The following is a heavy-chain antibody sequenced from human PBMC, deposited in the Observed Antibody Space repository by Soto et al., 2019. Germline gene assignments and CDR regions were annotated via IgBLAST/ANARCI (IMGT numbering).Heavy chain of an antibody. CDR1: GFSLSTYRVG. CDR3: THIMITYEGVSALDAFDI. D-gene: IGHD3-16*01. V-gene: IGHV2-5*02. Sequence: QITLKESGPTLVDPTQTLTLTCSFSGFSLSTYRVGVAWIRQPPGKALEWLGIIYWDDDRRYSPSLKTRLAITKDTSNTQVVLTMTNLDHGDTATYYCTHIMITYEGVSALDAFDIWGQGTMVPVSS. CDR2: IYWDDDR. J-gene: IGHJ3*02.